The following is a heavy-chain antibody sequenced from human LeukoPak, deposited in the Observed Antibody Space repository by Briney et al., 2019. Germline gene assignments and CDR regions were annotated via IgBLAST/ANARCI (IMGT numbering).Heavy chain of an antibody. D-gene: IGHD5-12*01. CDR3: AKNGGTKWLRLRVYYYYYYGMDV. CDR1: GFTFSSYG. V-gene: IGHV3-30*18. J-gene: IGHJ6*02. Sequence: GGSLRLSCAASGFTFSSYGMHWVRQAPGKGLEWVAVISYDGSNKYYADSVKGRFTVSRDNSKNTLYLQMNSLRAEDTAVYYCAKNGGTKWLRLRVYYYYYYGMDVWGQGTTVTVSS. CDR2: ISYDGSNK.